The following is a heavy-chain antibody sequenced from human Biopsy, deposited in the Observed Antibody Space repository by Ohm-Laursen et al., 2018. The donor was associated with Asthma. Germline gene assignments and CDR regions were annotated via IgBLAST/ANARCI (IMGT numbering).Heavy chain of an antibody. V-gene: IGHV3-33*01. CDR1: GITFSTYG. CDR3: ARVLESSDRGPFYFFALDV. Sequence: SLRLSCAAPGITFSTYGMHWVRQAPGKGLEWVSFIWYDGRKKTYADSVKGRFTISRDNSKNTLYLQMNSLRAEDTAIYFCARVLESSDRGPFYFFALDVWGQGTTVAVS. J-gene: IGHJ6*02. CDR2: IWYDGRKK. D-gene: IGHD6-25*01.